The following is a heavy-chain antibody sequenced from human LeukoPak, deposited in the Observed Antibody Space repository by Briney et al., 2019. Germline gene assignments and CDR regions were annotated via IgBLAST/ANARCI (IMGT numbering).Heavy chain of an antibody. CDR3: ARSPHILTGENFDY. V-gene: IGHV1-2*02. CDR2: INPNSGGT. D-gene: IGHD3-9*01. CDR1: GYTFTGYY. J-gene: IGHJ4*02. Sequence: ASVKVSCKASGYTFTGYYTHWVRQAPGQRREWMGWINPNSGGTNYAQKFQGRVTMTRDTSITTAYMEMSRLRSDDTALYYCARSPHILTGENFDYWGQGTLVTVSS.